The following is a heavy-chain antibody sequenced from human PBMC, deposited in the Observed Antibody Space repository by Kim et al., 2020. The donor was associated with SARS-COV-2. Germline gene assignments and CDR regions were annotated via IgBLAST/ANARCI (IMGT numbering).Heavy chain of an antibody. J-gene: IGHJ6*03. CDR2: VYSSGST. Sequence: SETLSLTCTVSGGSFSSRSYYWGWIRQSPGKGLEWIGSVYSSGSTYYNPSLQRRVSIFLDASRNQFSLNLRSVTAADTAVYYCPRHMAPVRGACMNVWG. CDR1: GGSFSSRSYY. V-gene: IGHV4-39*01. D-gene: IGHD3-10*01. CDR3: PRHMAPVRGACMNV.